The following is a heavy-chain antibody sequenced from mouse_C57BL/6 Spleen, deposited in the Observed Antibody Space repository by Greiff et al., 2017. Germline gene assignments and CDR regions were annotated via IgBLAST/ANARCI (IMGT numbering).Heavy chain of an antibody. D-gene: IGHD2-1*01. CDR3: ARVYYGTNFDY. V-gene: IGHV14-2*01. CDR1: GFNIKDYY. Sequence: EVKLVESGAELVKPGASVKLSCTASGFNIKDYYMHWVKQRTEKGLEWIGMIDPEDGETKYAPKFQGKATITADTSSNTAYLQLSSLTAEDTAVYYCARVYYGTNFDYWCQGTTLTVSS. CDR2: IDPEDGET. J-gene: IGHJ2*01.